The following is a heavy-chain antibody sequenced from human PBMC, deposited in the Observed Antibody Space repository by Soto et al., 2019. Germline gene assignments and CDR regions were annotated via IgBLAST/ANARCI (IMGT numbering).Heavy chain of an antibody. Sequence: PSETLSLTCTVSGGSISSSSYYWGWLPQPPGKGLDGIGSIYYSGSTYYNPSLKSRVTISVDTSKNQFSLKLSSVTAADTAVYYCAREDPARAIQWLAPRGNNWFDPWGKGTLVTVSS. D-gene: IGHD6-19*01. CDR3: AREDPARAIQWLAPRGNNWFDP. J-gene: IGHJ5*02. V-gene: IGHV4-39*01. CDR1: GGSISSSSYY. CDR2: IYYSGST.